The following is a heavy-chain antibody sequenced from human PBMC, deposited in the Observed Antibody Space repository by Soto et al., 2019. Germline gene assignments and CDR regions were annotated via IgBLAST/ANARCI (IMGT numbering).Heavy chain of an antibody. D-gene: IGHD5-12*01. CDR3: AKGGSRGYGGYFYFDY. CDR1: GFTFSSYA. J-gene: IGHJ4*02. Sequence: GGSLRLSCAASGFTFSSYAMGWVRQAPEKGREWVSAISGRGGSTYYADSWKGRFTISRDTSKNTLYLQMSSLRDEDSEVYSCAKGGSRGYGGYFYFDYWGQGTLVTVSS. V-gene: IGHV3-23*01. CDR2: ISGRGGST.